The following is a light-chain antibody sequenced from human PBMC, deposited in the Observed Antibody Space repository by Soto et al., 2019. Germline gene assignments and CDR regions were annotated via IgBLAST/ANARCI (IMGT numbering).Light chain of an antibody. J-gene: IGLJ1*01. CDR2: DYN. CDR1: GSNIGANYA. Sequence: QSVLTQPPSVSGAPGQRVTISCTGSGSNIGANYAVHWYQQLPGTAPKLLIYDYNKRPSGVPDRFSGSKSCTSASLAITGLQAEDEADYYCQSYDSSLSVSYVFGTGTKVTVL. CDR3: QSYDSSLSVSYV. V-gene: IGLV1-40*01.